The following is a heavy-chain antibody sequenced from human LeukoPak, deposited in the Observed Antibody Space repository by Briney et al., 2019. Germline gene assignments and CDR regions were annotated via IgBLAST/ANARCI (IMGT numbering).Heavy chain of an antibody. Sequence: SETLSLTCAVYGGSFSGYYWSWIRQPPGKGLEWIGEISHSGSTNYNPSLKSRVTISVDTSKNQFSLKLSSVTAADTAVYYCARGRSYDSSRLPRHWGQGTLVTVSS. V-gene: IGHV4-34*01. CDR3: ARGRSYDSSRLPRH. J-gene: IGHJ4*02. CDR1: GGSFSGYY. D-gene: IGHD3-22*01. CDR2: ISHSGST.